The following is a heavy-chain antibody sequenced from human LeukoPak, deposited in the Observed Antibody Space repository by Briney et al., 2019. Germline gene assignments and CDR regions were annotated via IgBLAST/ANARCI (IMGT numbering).Heavy chain of an antibody. CDR3: VRIYGDGYPLDS. D-gene: IGHD4/OR15-4a*01. CDR2: LHRSDST. CDR1: GFPVSSNY. V-gene: IGHV3-53*01. J-gene: IGHJ4*02. Sequence: GGSLRLSCAASGFPVSSNYMSWVRQAPGKGLEWVSVLHRSDSTYYTDSVKGRFTISRDNSKNTLYLQMTSLRAEDTAVYYCVRIYGDGYPLDSWGQGTLVTVSS.